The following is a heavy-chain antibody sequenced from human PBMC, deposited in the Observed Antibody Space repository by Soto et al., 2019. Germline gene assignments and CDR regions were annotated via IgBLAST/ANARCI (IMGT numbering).Heavy chain of an antibody. CDR3: ARGLGFCSSTRCSPGYYFDD. D-gene: IGHD2-2*01. J-gene: IGHJ4*02. V-gene: IGHV3-21*01. CDR1: GFTFSDYG. Sequence: EVQLVESGGGLVTPGGSLRLSCAASGFTFSDYGMNWVRQAPGKGLQWVSRISSSGGYIDYADSVRGRFTISRDNAKNSLFLQMDSLRADDTGTYYCARGLGFCSSTRCSPGYYFDDWGPGTLVTVSS. CDR2: ISSSGGYI.